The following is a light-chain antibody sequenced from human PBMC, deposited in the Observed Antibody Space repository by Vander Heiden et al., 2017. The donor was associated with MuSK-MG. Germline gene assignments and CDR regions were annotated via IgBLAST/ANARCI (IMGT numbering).Light chain of an antibody. CDR1: SSDVGGYNY. CDR3: SSYTSSSTPYV. V-gene: IGLV2-14*01. CDR2: DVS. Sequence: QSALPQPASVSGSPGQSITISCTGTSSDVGGYNYVSWYQQHPGKAPKLMIYDVSNRPSGVPNRFSGSKSGNTASLTISGLQAEDEADYYCSSYTSSSTPYVFGTGTKVTVL. J-gene: IGLJ1*01.